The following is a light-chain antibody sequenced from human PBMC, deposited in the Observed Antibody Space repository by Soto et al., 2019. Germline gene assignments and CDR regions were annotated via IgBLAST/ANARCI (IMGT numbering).Light chain of an antibody. J-gene: IGKJ1*01. Sequence: VMARAGDALSLSARERATQCSGVSQSVSSNYLAEYQQKPGLAPRLLIYDASTRATGIPDRFSGSGSGTDFTFSISILEPEDFAVYYCHPYGSSGTFAQGTKLDIK. CDR1: QSVSSNY. CDR2: DAS. CDR3: HPYGSSGT. V-gene: IGKV3D-20*01.